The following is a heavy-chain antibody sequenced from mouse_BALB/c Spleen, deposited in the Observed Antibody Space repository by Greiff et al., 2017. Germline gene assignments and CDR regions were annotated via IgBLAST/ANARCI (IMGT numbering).Heavy chain of an antibody. CDR1: GFTFSSFG. Sequence: DVKLVESGGGLVQPGGSRKLSCAASGFTFSSFGMHWVRQAPEKGLEWVAYISSGSSTIYYADTVKGRFTISRDNPKNTLFLQMTSLRSEDTAMYYCARSRYYGYSTLDYWGQGTTLTVSS. V-gene: IGHV5-17*02. CDR2: ISSGSSTI. D-gene: IGHD1-2*01. CDR3: ARSRYYGYSTLDY. J-gene: IGHJ2*01.